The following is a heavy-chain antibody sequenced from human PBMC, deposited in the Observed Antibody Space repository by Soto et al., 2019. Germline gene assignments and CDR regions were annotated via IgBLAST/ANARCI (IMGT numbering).Heavy chain of an antibody. CDR1: GFSLSNARMG. V-gene: IGHV2-26*01. Sequence: QVTLKESGPVLVKPTETLTLTCTVSGFSLSNARMGVSWIRQPPWKALEWLAHIFSNDEKSYSTSLKSRLTISKDTSKSQVVLTMTNMDPVDTATYYCALSLYYYGSVTFDPWGQGTLVTVSS. CDR3: ALSLYYYGSVTFDP. CDR2: IFSNDEK. J-gene: IGHJ5*02. D-gene: IGHD3-10*01.